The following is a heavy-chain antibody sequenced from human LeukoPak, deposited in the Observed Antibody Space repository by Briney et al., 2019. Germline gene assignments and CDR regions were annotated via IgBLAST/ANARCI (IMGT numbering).Heavy chain of an antibody. CDR3: ARVYGSGYDFRGAFDI. Sequence: SETLSLTCTVSGGSISSYYWSWIRQPAGKGLEWIGRIYTSGSTNYNPSLKSRVTMSVDTSKNQFSLKLSSVTAADTAVYYCARVYGSGYDFRGAFDIWGQGTMVTVSS. J-gene: IGHJ3*02. D-gene: IGHD5-12*01. CDR2: IYTSGST. CDR1: GGSISSYY. V-gene: IGHV4-4*07.